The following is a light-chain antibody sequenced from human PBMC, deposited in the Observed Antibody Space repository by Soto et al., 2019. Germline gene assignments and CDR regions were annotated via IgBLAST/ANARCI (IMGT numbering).Light chain of an antibody. CDR1: QSVGSTY. J-gene: IGKJ4*01. Sequence: EVVLTQSPGTLSLSPGERATLSCRASQSVGSTYLAWYQQKPGQAPRLLIYGASTRATAIPHRFSGSGSGTEFTLTISSLQSEDSAVYYCQQYENWPQLTFGGGTKVDIK. CDR2: GAS. V-gene: IGKV3-20*01. CDR3: QQYENWPQLT.